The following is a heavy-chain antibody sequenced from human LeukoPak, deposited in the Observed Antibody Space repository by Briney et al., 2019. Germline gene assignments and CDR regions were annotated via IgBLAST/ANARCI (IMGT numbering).Heavy chain of an antibody. Sequence: SVKVSCKASGGTFSSYAISWVRQAPGQGLEWMGGIIPIFGTANYAQKFQGRVTITTDESTSTAYMERSSLRSEDTAVYYCARVRYYDSSGYQRREGVYYYYYMDVWGKGTTVTVSS. CDR1: GGTFSSYA. CDR2: IIPIFGTA. D-gene: IGHD3-22*01. V-gene: IGHV1-69*05. CDR3: ARVRYYDSSGYQRREGVYYYYYMDV. J-gene: IGHJ6*03.